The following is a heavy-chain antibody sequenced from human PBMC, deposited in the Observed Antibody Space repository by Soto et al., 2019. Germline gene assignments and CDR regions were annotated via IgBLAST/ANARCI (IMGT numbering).Heavy chain of an antibody. CDR2: INHSGST. V-gene: IGHV4-34*01. J-gene: IGHJ6*03. CDR1: GGSFSGYY. Sequence: SETLSLTCAVYGGSFSGYYWSWIRQPPGKGLEWIGEINHSGSTNYNPSLKSRVTISVDTSKNQFSLKLSSVTAADTAVYYCAYICYYYMDVWGKGTTVTVSS. CDR3: AYICYYYMDV. D-gene: IGHD2-2*02.